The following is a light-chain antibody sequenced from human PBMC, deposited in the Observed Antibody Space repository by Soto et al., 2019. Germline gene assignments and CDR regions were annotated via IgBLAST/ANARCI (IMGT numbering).Light chain of an antibody. CDR1: QSISSW. CDR3: QEYNSYPWT. CDR2: DAS. J-gene: IGKJ1*01. Sequence: DIQMTQSPSTLSASVGDRVTITCRASQSISSWLAWYQQKPGKAPNLRSYDASSLESGVPSRFSGSGSVTEFTLTISSLQPHDFATYYCQEYNSYPWTFGQGNKVEIK. V-gene: IGKV1-5*01.